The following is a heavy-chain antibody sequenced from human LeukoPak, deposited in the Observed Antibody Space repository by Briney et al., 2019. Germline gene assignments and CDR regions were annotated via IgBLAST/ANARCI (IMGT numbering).Heavy chain of an antibody. CDR1: GGTFSSYA. CDR2: IIPIFGTA. D-gene: IGHD5-12*01. V-gene: IGHV1-69*13. J-gene: IGHJ5*02. Sequence: ASVKVSCKASGGTFSSYAISWVRQAPGQGLEWMGGIIPIFGTANYAQKSQGRVTITADESTSTAYMELSSLRSEDTAVYYCASSGGYSGNWFDPWGQGTLVTVSS. CDR3: ASSGGYSGNWFDP.